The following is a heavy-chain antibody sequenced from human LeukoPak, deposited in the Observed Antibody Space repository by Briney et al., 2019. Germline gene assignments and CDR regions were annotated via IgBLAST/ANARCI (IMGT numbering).Heavy chain of an antibody. CDR2: IYHSGST. CDR3: ASTVGTAMVNY. V-gene: IGHV4-38-2*01. Sequence: SEXLSLTCAVSGYSISSGYYWGWIRQPPGKGLEWIGSIYHSGSTYYNPSLKSRVTISVDTSKNQFSLKLSSVTAADTAVYYCASTVGTAMVNYWGQGTLVTVSS. J-gene: IGHJ4*02. D-gene: IGHD5-18*01. CDR1: GYSISSGYY.